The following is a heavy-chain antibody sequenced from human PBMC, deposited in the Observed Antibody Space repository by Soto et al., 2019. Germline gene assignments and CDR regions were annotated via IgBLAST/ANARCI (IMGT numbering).Heavy chain of an antibody. Sequence: GGSLRLSCAASGFTFSDYYMTWVRQAPGKGLEWVSYISSGGSSIYYADSVKGRFTISGDNAKNSLYLQMNSLRAEDTAMYYCASLAIGNIIRGAPDFWGQGTLVTVSS. CDR1: GFTFSDYY. V-gene: IGHV3-11*01. CDR3: ASLAIGNIIRGAPDF. D-gene: IGHD3-10*01. CDR2: ISSGGSSI. J-gene: IGHJ4*02.